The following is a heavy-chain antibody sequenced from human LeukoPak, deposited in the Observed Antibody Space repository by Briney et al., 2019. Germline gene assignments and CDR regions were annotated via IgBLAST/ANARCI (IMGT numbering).Heavy chain of an antibody. J-gene: IGHJ4*02. D-gene: IGHD3-3*01. V-gene: IGHV3-30*02. CDR3: AKSGGSNFRSGYYTDY. Sequence: GGSLRLSCAASGFTFSSYGMHWVRQAPGKGLEWVAFIRYDGSNKYYADSVKGRFTISRDNSKNTLYLQMNSLRAEDTAVYYCAKSGGSNFRSGYYTDYWGQGTLVTVSS. CDR2: IRYDGSNK. CDR1: GFTFSSYG.